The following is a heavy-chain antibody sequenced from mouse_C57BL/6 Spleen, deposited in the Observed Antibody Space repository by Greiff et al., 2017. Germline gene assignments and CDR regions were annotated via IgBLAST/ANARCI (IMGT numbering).Heavy chain of an antibody. CDR3: ASPYYYGTAMDY. V-gene: IGHV3-6*01. CDR2: ISYDGSN. D-gene: IGHD1-1*01. J-gene: IGHJ4*01. Sequence: ESGPGLVKPSQSLSLTCSVTGYSITSGYYWNWIRQFPGNKLEWMGYISYDGSNNYNPSLKHRISITRDTSKNPFFLKLHSVTPEDTATYYCASPYYYGTAMDYWGQGTSVTVSS. CDR1: GYSITSGYY.